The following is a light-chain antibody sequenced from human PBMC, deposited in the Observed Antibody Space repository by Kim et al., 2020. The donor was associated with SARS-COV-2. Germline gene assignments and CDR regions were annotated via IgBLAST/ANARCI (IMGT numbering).Light chain of an antibody. V-gene: IGLV7-43*01. CDR1: TGAVTSGYY. CDR2: TAS. Sequence: PRGTVTLTCASNTGAVTSGYYPNWFQLKPGQAPRSMIHTASGRHSWTPARFSGSLLGGKAALTLSGVQPEDEAEYYCLLYYGGVWVFGGGTQLTVL. CDR3: LLYYGGVWV. J-gene: IGLJ3*02.